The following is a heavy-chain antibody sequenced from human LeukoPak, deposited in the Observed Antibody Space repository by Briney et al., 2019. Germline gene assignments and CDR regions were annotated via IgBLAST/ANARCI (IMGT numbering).Heavy chain of an antibody. CDR3: AELRGGAFDI. Sequence: GGSLRLSCAASGFTFSSYEMNWVRQAPGKGLEWVSYISSSSSTIYYADSVKGRFTISRDNAKNSLYLQMNSLRAEDTAVYYCAELRGGAFDIWGQGTMVTVSS. D-gene: IGHD1-26*01. CDR1: GFTFSSYE. CDR2: ISSSSSTI. V-gene: IGHV3-48*01. J-gene: IGHJ3*02.